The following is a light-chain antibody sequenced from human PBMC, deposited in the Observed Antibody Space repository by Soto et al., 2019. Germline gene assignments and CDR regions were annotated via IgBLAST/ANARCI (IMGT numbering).Light chain of an antibody. CDR3: QQYDGSPRT. CDR1: QSVSSN. Sequence: EIVMTQSPATLSVSPGERATLSCRASQSVSSNLAWYQQKPGQAPRLLIYNAYNRASGIPDRFSGSGSGTDFTLTISRLEPEDFVVYHCQQYDGSPRTFGQGTKVDIK. J-gene: IGKJ1*01. CDR2: NAY. V-gene: IGKV3D-15*01.